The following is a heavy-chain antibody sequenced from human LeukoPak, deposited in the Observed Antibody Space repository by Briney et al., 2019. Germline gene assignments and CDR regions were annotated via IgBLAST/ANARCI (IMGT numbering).Heavy chain of an antibody. Sequence: GASVKVSCKASGYTFTSYGISWVRQAPGQGLEWMGWISAYNGNTNYAQKLQGRVTMTTDTSTSTAYRELSSRRSDDTAVSYCAIPIRTGGVTRDYWGQGTLVTVSS. CDR3: AIPIRTGGVTRDY. CDR1: GYTFTSYG. V-gene: IGHV1-18*04. CDR2: ISAYNGNT. D-gene: IGHD3-16*01. J-gene: IGHJ4*02.